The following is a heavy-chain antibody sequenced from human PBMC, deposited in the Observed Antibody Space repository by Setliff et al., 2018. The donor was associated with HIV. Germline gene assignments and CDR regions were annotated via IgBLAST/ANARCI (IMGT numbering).Heavy chain of an antibody. CDR2: INPKSGGT. V-gene: IGHV1-2*02. D-gene: IGHD3-22*01. Sequence: ASVKVSCKTSGYTFTGYYMHWVRQAPGQGLEWMGWINPKSGGTKYAQKFQARVTMTRDTSISTAYMELSRLRSDDTAVYYCARGADYYDSSGYRGGGLYYMDVWGKGTTVTVSS. J-gene: IGHJ6*03. CDR3: ARGADYYDSSGYRGGGLYYMDV. CDR1: GYTFTGYY.